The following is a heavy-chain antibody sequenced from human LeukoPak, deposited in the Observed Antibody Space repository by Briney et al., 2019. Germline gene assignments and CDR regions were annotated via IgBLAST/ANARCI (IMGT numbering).Heavy chain of an antibody. V-gene: IGHV4-39*01. Sequence: PSETLSLTCTVSGGSISSSSYYWGWIRQPPGKGLEWIGSIYYSGSTYYNPSLKSRVTISVDTSKNQFSLKLSSVTAADTAVYYCARLAQRGDWFDPWGQGTLVTVSS. D-gene: IGHD3-16*01. CDR2: IYYSGST. J-gene: IGHJ5*02. CDR3: ARLAQRGDWFDP. CDR1: GGSISSSSYY.